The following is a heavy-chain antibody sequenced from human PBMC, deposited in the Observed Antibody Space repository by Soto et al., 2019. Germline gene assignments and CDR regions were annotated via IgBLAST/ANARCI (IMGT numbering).Heavy chain of an antibody. CDR3: TRDRGGHGRYFDWLLSPYYYGMDV. J-gene: IGHJ6*02. CDR1: GFTFGDYA. CDR2: IRSKAYGGTT. D-gene: IGHD3-9*01. Sequence: GGSLRLSCTASGFTFGDYAMSWFRQAPGKGLEWVGFIRSKAYGGTTEYAASVKGRFTISRDDSRSIAYLQMNSLKTEDTAVYYCTRDRGGHGRYFDWLLSPYYYGMDVWGQGTTVTV. V-gene: IGHV3-49*03.